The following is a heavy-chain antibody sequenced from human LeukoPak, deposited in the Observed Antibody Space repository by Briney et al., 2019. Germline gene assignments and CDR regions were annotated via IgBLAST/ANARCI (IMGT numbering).Heavy chain of an antibody. D-gene: IGHD6-19*01. V-gene: IGHV1-8*01. Sequence: EASVKVSCKASGYTFTSYDINWARQATGQGLEWMGWMNPNSGNTGYAQKFQGRVTMTRNTSISTAYMGLSSLRSEDTAVYYCARVEDSLYSSGWYSIGYWGQGTLVTVSS. CDR2: MNPNSGNT. CDR1: GYTFTSYD. J-gene: IGHJ4*02. CDR3: ARVEDSLYSSGWYSIGY.